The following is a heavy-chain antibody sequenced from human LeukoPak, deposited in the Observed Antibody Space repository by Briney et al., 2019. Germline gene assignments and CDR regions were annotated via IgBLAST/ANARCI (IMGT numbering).Heavy chain of an antibody. J-gene: IGHJ3*02. Sequence: GASVKVSCKASGYTFTGYYMHWVRQAPGQGLEWMGWISAYNGNTNYAQKLQGRVTMTTDTSTSTAYMELRSLRSDDTAVYYCAREPITMIVVDKGAFDIWGQGTMVTVSS. CDR2: ISAYNGNT. D-gene: IGHD3-22*01. CDR3: AREPITMIVVDKGAFDI. CDR1: GYTFTGYY. V-gene: IGHV1-18*04.